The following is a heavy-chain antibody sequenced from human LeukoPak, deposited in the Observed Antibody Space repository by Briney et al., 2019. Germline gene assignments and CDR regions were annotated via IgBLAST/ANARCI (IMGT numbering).Heavy chain of an antibody. CDR2: INHSGST. CDR3: ARSIAARF. V-gene: IGHV4-34*01. CDR1: GGPFSGYY. D-gene: IGHD6-6*01. J-gene: IGHJ4*02. Sequence: SETLSLTCAVYGGPFSGYYWSWIRQPPGKGLEWIGEINHSGSTNYNPSLKSRVTISVDTSKNQFSLKLSSVTAADTAVYYCARSIAARFWGQGTLVTVSS.